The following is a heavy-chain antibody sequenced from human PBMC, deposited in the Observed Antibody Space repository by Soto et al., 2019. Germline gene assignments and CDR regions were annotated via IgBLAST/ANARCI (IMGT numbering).Heavy chain of an antibody. CDR2: INHSGST. V-gene: IGHV4-34*01. D-gene: IGHD3-3*01. J-gene: IGHJ4*02. CDR1: GGSLSGYY. Sequence: SETLSLTCAVYGGSLSGYYWSWIRQPPGKGLEWIGEINHSGSTNYNPSLKSRVTISVDTSKNQFSLKLSSVTAADTAVYYCAKLALHRYDDYWGQGTLVTVSS. CDR3: AKLALHRYDDY.